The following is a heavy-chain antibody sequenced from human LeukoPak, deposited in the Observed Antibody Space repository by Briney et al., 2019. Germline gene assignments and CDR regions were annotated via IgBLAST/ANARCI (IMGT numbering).Heavy chain of an antibody. Sequence: SETLSLTWTVSGGSISSYYWSWIRQPPGKGLEWIGYIYYSGSTNYNPSLKSRVTISVDTSKNQFSLKLSSVTAADTAVYYCARDVKQNWFDPWGQGTLVTVSS. J-gene: IGHJ5*02. CDR3: ARDVKQNWFDP. CDR1: GGSISSYY. CDR2: IYYSGST. V-gene: IGHV4-59*01.